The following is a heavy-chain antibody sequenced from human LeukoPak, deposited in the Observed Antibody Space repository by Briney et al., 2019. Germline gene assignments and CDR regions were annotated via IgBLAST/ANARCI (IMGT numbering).Heavy chain of an antibody. Sequence: GASVKVSCKASGYTFTSYGISWVRQAPGQGLEWMGWISAYNGNTNYAQKLQGRVTMTTDTSTGTAYMELRSLRSDDTAVYYCARVGWNDVRERGHDAFDIWGQGTMVTVSS. CDR1: GYTFTSYG. V-gene: IGHV1-18*01. CDR2: ISAYNGNT. J-gene: IGHJ3*02. CDR3: ARVGWNDVRERGHDAFDI. D-gene: IGHD1-1*01.